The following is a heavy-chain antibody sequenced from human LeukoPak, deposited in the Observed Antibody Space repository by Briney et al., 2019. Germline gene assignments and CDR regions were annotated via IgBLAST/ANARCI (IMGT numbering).Heavy chain of an antibody. CDR1: GFTFSGYA. D-gene: IGHD3-22*01. J-gene: IGHJ4*02. V-gene: IGHV3-23*01. CDR3: AKDISGSSGYYSLFDY. CDR2: ISSTGAST. Sequence: GGSLRLSCVASGFTFSGYAMSWVRQAPGKGLEWVSSISSTGASTYYADSVKGRFTISRDNSKNTLFLQIKSLRDEDTAVYYCAKDISGSSGYYSLFDYWGQGTLVTVSS.